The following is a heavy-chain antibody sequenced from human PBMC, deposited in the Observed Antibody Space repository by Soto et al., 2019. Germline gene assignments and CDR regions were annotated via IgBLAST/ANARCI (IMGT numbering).Heavy chain of an antibody. Sequence: QVQLVQSGAEVKKPGASVKVSCKTSGYTFTGYYMHWVRQAPGQGLEWMGGINPNSGATTYAQKFQGWVTMTRDTSICTAYMELSRLASDDTAVYYCARDRDGDYTLDYWGQGTLVTVSS. J-gene: IGHJ4*02. D-gene: IGHD4-17*01. CDR3: ARDRDGDYTLDY. CDR1: GYTFTGYY. V-gene: IGHV1-2*04. CDR2: INPNSGAT.